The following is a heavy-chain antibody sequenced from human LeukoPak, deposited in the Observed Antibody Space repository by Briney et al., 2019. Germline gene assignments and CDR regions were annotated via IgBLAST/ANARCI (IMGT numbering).Heavy chain of an antibody. V-gene: IGHV1-8*01. Sequence: ATVRVSCKASGYTFTSYDIYWVRQTPGQGLERMGWMNPNSGNTRYAQKFQGRVTMSRNTSISTANLELSSLRSEDTAVYYCARGGPQKGYGMDVWGQGTTVTVSS. CDR2: MNPNSGNT. J-gene: IGHJ6*02. CDR1: GYTFTSYD. CDR3: ARGGPQKGYGMDV.